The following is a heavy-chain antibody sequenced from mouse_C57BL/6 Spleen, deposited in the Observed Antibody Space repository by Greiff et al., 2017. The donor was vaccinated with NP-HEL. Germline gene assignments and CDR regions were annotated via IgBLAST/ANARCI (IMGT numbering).Heavy chain of an antibody. CDR2: IDPANGNT. Sequence: VQLQQSVAELVRPGASVKLSCTASGFNIKNTYMHWVKQRPEQGLEWIGRIDPANGNTKYAPKFQGKATITADTSSNTAYLQRSSLTSEDTAIYYCARGPYYGSSPYYFDYWGQGTTLTVSS. CDR3: ARGPYYGSSPYYFDY. J-gene: IGHJ2*01. V-gene: IGHV14-3*01. D-gene: IGHD1-1*01. CDR1: GFNIKNTY.